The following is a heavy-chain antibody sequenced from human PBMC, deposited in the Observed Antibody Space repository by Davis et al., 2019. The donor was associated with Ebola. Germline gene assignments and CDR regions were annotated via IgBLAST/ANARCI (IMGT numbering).Heavy chain of an antibody. D-gene: IGHD3/OR15-3a*01. CDR1: AFTVSSNY. Sequence: GGSLRLSCAVSAFTVSSNYMSRVLYAPGKGPEWVAIIKVDGGEEYYVDSVKGRFTISRDNAKNSLFLQMNSLRAEDTALYYCASGDGRGRSYDMDVWGQGTTVTVSS. V-gene: IGHV3-7*03. CDR2: IKVDGGEE. J-gene: IGHJ6*02. CDR3: ASGDGRGRSYDMDV.